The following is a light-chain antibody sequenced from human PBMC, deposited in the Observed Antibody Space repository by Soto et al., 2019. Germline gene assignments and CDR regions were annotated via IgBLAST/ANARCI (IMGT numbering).Light chain of an antibody. CDR3: QQYNNWPYT. Sequence: QSPATLSVSPGERATLSXXXXXXVSSNLAWYQQKPRQAPRLLIYRASTRATGIPARFSGSGSGTEFTLTISSLQSEDFAVYYCQQYNNWPYTFGQGTKLEIK. CDR2: RAS. J-gene: IGKJ2*01. CDR1: XXVSSN. V-gene: IGKV3-15*01.